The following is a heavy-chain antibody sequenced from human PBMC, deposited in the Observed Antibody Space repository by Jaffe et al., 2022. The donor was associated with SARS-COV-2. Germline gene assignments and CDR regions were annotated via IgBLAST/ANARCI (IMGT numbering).Heavy chain of an antibody. Sequence: QVQLVESGGGVVQPGRSLRLSCAASGFTFSSYGMHWVRQAPGKGLEWVAVISYDGSNKYYADSVKGRFTISRDNSKNTLYLQMNSLRAEDTAVYYCAKVFGGYSYGSQYYFDYWGQGTLVTVSS. D-gene: IGHD5-18*01. J-gene: IGHJ4*02. CDR2: ISYDGSNK. CDR1: GFTFSSYG. CDR3: AKVFGGYSYGSQYYFDY. V-gene: IGHV3-30*18.